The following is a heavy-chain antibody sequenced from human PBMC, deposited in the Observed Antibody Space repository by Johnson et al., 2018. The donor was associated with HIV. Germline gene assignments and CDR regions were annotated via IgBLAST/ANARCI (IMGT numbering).Heavy chain of an antibody. CDR3: AKDLSSGWYHAFDI. CDR1: GFTFSSYD. J-gene: IGHJ3*02. D-gene: IGHD6-19*01. CDR2: IGTAGDT. Sequence: MQLVESGGGLVQPGGSLRLSCAASGFTFSSYDMHWVRQATGKGLEWVSAIGTAGDTYYPGSVKGRFTISRENAKNSLYLEMNSLRAEDTAVYYCAKDLSSGWYHAFDIWGQGTMVTVSS. V-gene: IGHV3-13*01.